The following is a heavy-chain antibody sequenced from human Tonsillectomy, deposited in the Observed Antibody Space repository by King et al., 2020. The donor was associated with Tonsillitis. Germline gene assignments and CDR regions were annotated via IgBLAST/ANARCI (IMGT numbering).Heavy chain of an antibody. V-gene: IGHV5-10-1*03. CDR3: ARLDLLYYDDNAYSPSWFDP. Sequence: VQLVESGAEVKKPGESLRLSCKTSGYSFTNYWINWVRQLPGKGLEWMGRINPSDSYTNYSPSFQGHVTISADKSITPAYLQWSSLNASDTAMYYCARLDLLYYDDNAYSPSWFDPWGQGTLLSVSS. CDR1: GYSFTNYW. J-gene: IGHJ5*02. CDR2: INPSDSYT. D-gene: IGHD3-22*01.